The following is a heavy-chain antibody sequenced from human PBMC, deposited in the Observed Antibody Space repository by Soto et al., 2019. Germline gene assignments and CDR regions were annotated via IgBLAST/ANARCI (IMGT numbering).Heavy chain of an antibody. CDR3: ARGEYYGGNSGGYYYYYGMDV. V-gene: IGHV1-18*01. D-gene: IGHD4-17*01. J-gene: IGHJ6*02. CDR2: ISAYNGNT. CDR1: GYTFTSYG. Sequence: ASVKVSCKASGYTFTSYGISWVRQAPGQGLEWMGWISAYNGNTNYAQKLQGRVTMTTDTSTSTAYMELRSLRSDDTAVYYCARGEYYGGNSGGYYYYYGMDVWSQGTTVTVSS.